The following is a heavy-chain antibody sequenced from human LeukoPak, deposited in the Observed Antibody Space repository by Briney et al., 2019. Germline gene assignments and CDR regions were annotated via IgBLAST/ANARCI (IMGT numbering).Heavy chain of an antibody. CDR3: ARDGLWIQNAFDI. CDR1: GGSISSSSYY. CDR2: ISYSGST. J-gene: IGHJ3*02. V-gene: IGHV4-39*07. D-gene: IGHD5-18*01. Sequence: PSETLSLTCAVSGGSISSSSYYWGWIRQPPGKGLEWIGSISYSGSTYYNSSLKSRVTISVDTSKNQFSLKLNSVIAADTAVYYCARDGLWIQNAFDIWGQGTMVTVSP.